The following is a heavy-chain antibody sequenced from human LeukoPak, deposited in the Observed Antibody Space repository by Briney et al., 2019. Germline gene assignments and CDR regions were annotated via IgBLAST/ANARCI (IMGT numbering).Heavy chain of an antibody. CDR1: GYTFTSYG. Sequence: GASVKVSCKTSGYTFTSYGVSCVRQAPGQRLEWMGWISTYNYNTNYAQKFRGRVTLTKDTSTSTVYMELRSLRFDDTAIYYCARQVDTSMALTDYWGQGTLVTVSS. J-gene: IGHJ4*02. V-gene: IGHV1-18*01. CDR3: ARQVDTSMALTDY. D-gene: IGHD5-18*01. CDR2: ISTYNYNT.